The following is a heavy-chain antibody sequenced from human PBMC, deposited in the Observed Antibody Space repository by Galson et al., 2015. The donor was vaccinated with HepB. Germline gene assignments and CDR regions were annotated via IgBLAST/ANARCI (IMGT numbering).Heavy chain of an antibody. J-gene: IGHJ6*02. Sequence: SVKVSCKASGYTFTSYGISWVRQAPGQGLEWMGWISAYNGNTNYAQKLQGRVTMTTDTSTSTAYMELRSLRSDDTAVYYCAREPSRGGYSYGLKSNGMDVWGQGTTVTVSS. CDR1: GYTFTSYG. V-gene: IGHV1-18*04. CDR2: ISAYNGNT. CDR3: AREPSRGGYSYGLKSNGMDV. D-gene: IGHD5-18*01.